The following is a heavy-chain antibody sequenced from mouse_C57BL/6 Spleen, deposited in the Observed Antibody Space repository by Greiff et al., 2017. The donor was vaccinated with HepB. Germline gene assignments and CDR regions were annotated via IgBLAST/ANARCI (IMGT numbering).Heavy chain of an antibody. J-gene: IGHJ4*01. CDR1: GFTFSSYA. Sequence: EVQRVESGEGLVKPGGSLKLSCAASGFTFSSYAMSWVRQTPEKRLEWVAYISSGGDYIYYADTVKGRFTISRDNARNTLYLQMSSLKSEDTAMYYCTREGDYGSSWGMDYWGQGTSVTVSS. V-gene: IGHV5-9-1*02. D-gene: IGHD1-1*01. CDR3: TREGDYGSSWGMDY. CDR2: ISSGGDYI.